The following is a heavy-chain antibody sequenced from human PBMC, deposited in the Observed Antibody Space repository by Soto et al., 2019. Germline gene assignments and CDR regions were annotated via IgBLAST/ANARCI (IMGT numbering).Heavy chain of an antibody. V-gene: IGHV3-66*01. D-gene: IGHD2-2*01. Sequence: EVQLVESGGGLAQPGGSLRLSCAVSGFTVNSRFMSWVRQAPGKGLEWVSLLYSGGSTYYADSVKGRFTISRDNSKNTLYLQMNNLRAEDTAVYYCASRPGLLVPPAVYPLDYWGQGTLVTVSS. CDR2: LYSGGST. CDR3: ASRPGLLVPPAVYPLDY. J-gene: IGHJ4*02. CDR1: GFTVNSRF.